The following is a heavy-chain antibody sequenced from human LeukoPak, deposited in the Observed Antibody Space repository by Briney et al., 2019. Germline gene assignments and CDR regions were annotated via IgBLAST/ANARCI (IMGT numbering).Heavy chain of an antibody. J-gene: IGHJ4*02. CDR3: AKDRVWFGELYFPGFDY. D-gene: IGHD3-10*01. V-gene: IGHV3-7*03. CDR2: IKQDGSEK. CDR1: GFTFSSYW. Sequence: TGGSLRLSCAASGFTFSSYWMSWVRQAPGKGLEWVANIKQDGSEKYYVDSVKGRFTVSRDNAKNSLYLQMNSLRAEDTALYYCAKDRVWFGELYFPGFDYWGQGTLVTVSS.